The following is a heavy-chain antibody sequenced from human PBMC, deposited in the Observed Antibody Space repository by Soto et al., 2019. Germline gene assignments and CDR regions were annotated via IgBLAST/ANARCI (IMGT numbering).Heavy chain of an antibody. J-gene: IGHJ4*02. CDR1: GFTFGSYG. CDR3: ARDLGTYPGSYFDY. Sequence: SLRLSWGESGFTFGSYGIFCVLQAPGKGLEWVALIWYDGSKKYYADSVKGRFTISRDDSKNTLNLQMNSLRAEDTAVYHCARDLGTYPGSYFDYWGQGTMVTVSS. CDR2: IWYDGSKK. D-gene: IGHD2-15*01. V-gene: IGHV3-33*01.